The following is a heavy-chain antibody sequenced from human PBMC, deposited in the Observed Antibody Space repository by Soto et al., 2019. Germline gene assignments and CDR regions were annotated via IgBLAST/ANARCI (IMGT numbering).Heavy chain of an antibody. CDR3: AKDSPSHVGGWELPFDY. CDR2: ISGSGGTT. V-gene: IGHV3-23*01. CDR1: GLTFGSYA. D-gene: IGHD2-21*01. Sequence: EVQLLESGGGLVQPGGSLRLSCAASGLTFGSYAMSWVRQAPGKGLEWVSAISGSGGTTYYADSVRGRFTISRDNSENTLYLQMTGLRADDTAVYYCAKDSPSHVGGWELPFDYWGQGTLVTVSS. J-gene: IGHJ4*02.